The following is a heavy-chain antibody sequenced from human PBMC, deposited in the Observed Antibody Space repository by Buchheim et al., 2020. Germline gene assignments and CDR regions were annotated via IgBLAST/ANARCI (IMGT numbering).Heavy chain of an antibody. V-gene: IGHV3-48*03. CDR3: ARRRLGNWDYCFDF. D-gene: IGHD7-27*01. CDR1: GFTFSDCE. J-gene: IGHJ4*02. CDR2: ISGSDNTI. Sequence: EVQLVESGGGLVQPGGSLRLSCAASGFTFSDCEMNWVRQAPGKGLEWISYISGSDNTIYYADSVKGRFTISRDNSKNSLYLEMNSLKAEDTAVYYCARRRLGNWDYCFDFWGQGT.